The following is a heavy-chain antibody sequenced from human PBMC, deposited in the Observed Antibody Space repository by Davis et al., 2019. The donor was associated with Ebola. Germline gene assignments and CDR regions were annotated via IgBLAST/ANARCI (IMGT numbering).Heavy chain of an antibody. CDR3: ARRRRGGYDFWSGYLTAFDY. CDR1: GGSFSGYY. Sequence: SETLSLTCAVYGGSFSGYYWSWIRQPPGKGLEWIGEINHSGSTNYNPSLKSRVTISVETSKNQFSLKLSSVTAADTAVYYCARRRRGGYDFWSGYLTAFDYWGQGTLVTVSS. CDR2: INHSGST. D-gene: IGHD3-3*01. J-gene: IGHJ4*02. V-gene: IGHV4-34*01.